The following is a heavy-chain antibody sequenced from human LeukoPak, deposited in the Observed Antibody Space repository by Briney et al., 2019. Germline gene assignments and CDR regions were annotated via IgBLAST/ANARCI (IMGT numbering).Heavy chain of an antibody. Sequence: GGSLRLSCAASGFTFDDYAMHWVRQAPGKGLEWVSGISWNSGSIGYADSVKGRFTISRDNAKNTLSLEMSSLRGDDTALYYCARDSGGSLFDLWGQGTLVVVSS. D-gene: IGHD4-23*01. CDR1: GFTFDDYA. J-gene: IGHJ4*02. V-gene: IGHV3-9*01. CDR3: ARDSGGSLFDL. CDR2: ISWNSGSI.